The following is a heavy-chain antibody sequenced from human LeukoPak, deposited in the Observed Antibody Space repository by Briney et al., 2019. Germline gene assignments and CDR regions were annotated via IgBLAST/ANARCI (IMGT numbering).Heavy chain of an antibody. CDR2: IYPSGRS. V-gene: IGHV4-4*09. D-gene: IGHD3-10*01. CDR1: GGSISTDY. CDR3: ASFYYGSGLAVDY. Sequence: SETLSLTCTVSGGSISTDYWNWIRQPPGKGLEWIGYIYPSGRSNYSPSLKSRVTISADTSKRQFSMQLTSVTAADTAVYYCASFYYGSGLAVDYWGQGILVTVSS. J-gene: IGHJ4*02.